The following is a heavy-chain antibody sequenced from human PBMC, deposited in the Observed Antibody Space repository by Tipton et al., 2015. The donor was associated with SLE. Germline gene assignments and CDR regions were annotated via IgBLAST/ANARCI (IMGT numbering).Heavy chain of an antibody. V-gene: IGHV3-7*03. D-gene: IGHD6-19*01. J-gene: IGHJ6*02. CDR3: ARAGSSGFHYYYYGMDV. Sequence: SLRLSCAASGFTFSSYWMSWVRQAPGKGLEWVANIKQDGSEKYYVDSVKGRFTISRDNAKNSLYLQMNSLRAEDTAVYYCARAGSSGFHYYYYGMDVWGQGTTVTVSS. CDR1: GFTFSSYW. CDR2: IKQDGSEK.